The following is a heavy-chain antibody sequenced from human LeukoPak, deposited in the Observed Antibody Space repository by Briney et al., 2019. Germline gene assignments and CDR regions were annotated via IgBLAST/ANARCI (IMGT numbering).Heavy chain of an antibody. CDR3: ARANYGSGSYLGGGWFDP. D-gene: IGHD3-10*01. CDR2: IIPIFGTA. CDR1: GGTFSSYA. J-gene: IGHJ5*02. V-gene: IGHV1-69*13. Sequence: ASVKVSCKASGGTFSSYAISWVRQAPGQGLEWMGGIIPIFGTANYAQKFQGRVTITADESTSTAYMELSSLRSEDTAVYYCARANYGSGSYLGGGWFDPWGQGTLVTVSS.